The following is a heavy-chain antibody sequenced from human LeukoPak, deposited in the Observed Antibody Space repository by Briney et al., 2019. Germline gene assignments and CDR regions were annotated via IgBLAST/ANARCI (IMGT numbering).Heavy chain of an antibody. CDR3: ATDRAVVNWFDP. V-gene: IGHV1-24*01. J-gene: IGHJ5*02. CDR1: GYTLTELS. D-gene: IGHD4-23*01. CDR2: FDPKDGET. Sequence: VASVEVSCKVSGYTLTELSMHWVRQAPGKGLEWMGGFDPKDGETIYAQKFQGRVTMTEDTSTDTAYMELSSLRSEDTAVYYCATDRAVVNWFDPWGQGTLVTVSS.